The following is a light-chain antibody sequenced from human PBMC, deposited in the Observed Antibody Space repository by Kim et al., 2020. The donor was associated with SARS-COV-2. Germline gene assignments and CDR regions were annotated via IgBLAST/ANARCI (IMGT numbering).Light chain of an antibody. CDR2: LNSDGSH. Sequence: SVKLTCTLGSGNSAYASAWLQQQPAEGPRYLMKLNSDGSHTRGDGIPDRFSGSSSGAERYLTISRLQSEDEADYFCQTWGTGTWVFGGGTQLTVL. CDR1: SGNSAYA. J-gene: IGLJ3*02. CDR3: QTWGTGTWV. V-gene: IGLV4-69*01.